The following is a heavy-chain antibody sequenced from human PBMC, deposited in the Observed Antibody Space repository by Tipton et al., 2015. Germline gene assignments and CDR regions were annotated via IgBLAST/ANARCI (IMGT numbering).Heavy chain of an antibody. D-gene: IGHD2-21*02. V-gene: IGHV4-39*07. CDR1: GGSIKSSISY. J-gene: IGHJ4*02. CDR2: FYYTGST. CDR3: SRTRGVQSSDWEVH. Sequence: TLSLTCNVSGGSIKSSISYWAWIRQSPGKGLEWIGSFYYTGSTYYNPSLKSRVTISANTSKNQFSLRLSSVTAADTAVYYCSRTRGVQSSDWEVHWGQGILVNVSS.